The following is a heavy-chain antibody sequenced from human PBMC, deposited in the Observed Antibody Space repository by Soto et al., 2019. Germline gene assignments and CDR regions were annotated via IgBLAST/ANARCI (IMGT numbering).Heavy chain of an antibody. CDR2: MYYSGNT. Sequence: SETLSLTCSVSGGSISTTTYYWGWFRQSPGKGLEWIGSMYYSGNTFYNPSLQSRVTISGDTSKNQISLKLSSVTAADTAVYFCASSTLWVTPVNWGQGTLVTVSS. V-gene: IGHV4-39*01. CDR1: GGSISTTTYY. CDR3: ASSTLWVTPVN. D-gene: IGHD2-21*02. J-gene: IGHJ4*02.